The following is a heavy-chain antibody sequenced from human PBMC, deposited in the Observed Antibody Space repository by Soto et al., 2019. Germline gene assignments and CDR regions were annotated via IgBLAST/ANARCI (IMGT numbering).Heavy chain of an antibody. D-gene: IGHD2-8*01. CDR1: GFTFSSYG. V-gene: IGHV3-33*01. CDR3: ASKIYCTNGVCFDC. CDR2: IWYDGSNK. Sequence: GGSLRLCCAASGFTFSSYGKRWVRQAPGKGLEWVAVIWYDGSNKYYADSVKGRFTISRDNSKNTLYLQMNSLRAEDTAVYYCASKIYCTNGVCFDCWGQGT. J-gene: IGHJ4*02.